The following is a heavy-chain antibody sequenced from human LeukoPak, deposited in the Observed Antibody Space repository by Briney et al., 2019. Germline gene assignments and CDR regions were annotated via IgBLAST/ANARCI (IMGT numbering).Heavy chain of an antibody. J-gene: IGHJ5*02. CDR3: ARGRGPFDP. D-gene: IGHD3-10*01. Sequence: SETLSLTCTVYGGSFSGYYWSWIRQPPGKGLEWIGEINHSGSTNYNPSLKSRVTISVDTSKNQFSLKLSSVTAADTAVYYCARGRGPFDPWGQGTLVTVSS. V-gene: IGHV4-34*01. CDR1: GGSFSGYY. CDR2: INHSGST.